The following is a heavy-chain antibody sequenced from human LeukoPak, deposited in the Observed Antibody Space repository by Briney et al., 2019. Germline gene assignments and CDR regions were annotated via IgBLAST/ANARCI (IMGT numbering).Heavy chain of an antibody. CDR3: ARTRLVFTIFVVAPDAFDI. V-gene: IGHV1-2*02. CDR2: INPNSGGT. J-gene: IGHJ3*02. Sequence: ASVKVSCKASGYTFTGYYMHWVRQAPGQGLEWMGWINPNSGGTNYAQKFQGRVTMTRDTSISTAYMELSRLRSDDTAVYYCARTRLVFTIFVVAPDAFDIWGQGTMVTVSS. D-gene: IGHD3-3*01. CDR1: GYTFTGYY.